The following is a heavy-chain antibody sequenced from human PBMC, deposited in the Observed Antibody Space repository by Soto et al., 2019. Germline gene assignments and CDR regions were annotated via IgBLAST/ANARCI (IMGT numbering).Heavy chain of an antibody. V-gene: IGHV4-59*01. J-gene: IGHJ6*02. Sequence: QVQLQESGPGLVEASETLSLTCTVSGGSLGSYYWSWIRQPPGKGLAWIGYVFSTGRSNYNASLKSRVSISLDTSNYQFSPKLSSVTAADTAVSYCARDCDGRMTTNPYNDNGMDVWGPGTTVTVSS. CDR3: ARDCDGRMTTNPYNDNGMDV. CDR2: VFSTGRS. CDR1: GGSLGSYY. D-gene: IGHD4-4*01.